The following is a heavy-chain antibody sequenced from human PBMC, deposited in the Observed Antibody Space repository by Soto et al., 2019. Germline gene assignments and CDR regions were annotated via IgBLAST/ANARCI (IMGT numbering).Heavy chain of an antibody. CDR1: GGSISSGGYY. D-gene: IGHD6-19*01. CDR2: IYYSGST. V-gene: IGHV4-31*03. Sequence: QVQLQESGPGLVKATQTLSLTCTVSGGSISSGGYYWSWIRQHPGKGLEWIGYIYYSGSTYYNPSLKSRVTISVDTSKNQFCLKLTSVTAADTAVYYCARAEGSGWYFDYWGQGTPVTVSS. CDR3: ARAEGSGWYFDY. J-gene: IGHJ4*02.